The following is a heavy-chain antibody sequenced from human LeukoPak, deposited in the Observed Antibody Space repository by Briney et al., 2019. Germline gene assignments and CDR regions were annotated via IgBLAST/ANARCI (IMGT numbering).Heavy chain of an antibody. V-gene: IGHV4-39*07. CDR2: IYHGGNT. CDR3: AREGGTTTSWFDP. D-gene: IGHD1-1*01. CDR1: GGSISSNSDY. J-gene: IGHJ5*02. Sequence: SETLSLTCSVSGGSISSNSDYWGWIRQPPGKGLEWIGSIYHGGNTFYTPSLKSRVTISIDTSKSQFSLRLNSVTAADTAVYYCAREGGTTTSWFDPWGQGTLVTVSS.